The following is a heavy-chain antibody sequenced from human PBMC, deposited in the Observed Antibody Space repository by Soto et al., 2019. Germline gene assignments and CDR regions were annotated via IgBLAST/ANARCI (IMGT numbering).Heavy chain of an antibody. J-gene: IGHJ6*02. CDR1: GGTFSSYA. V-gene: IGHV1-69*06. CDR3: AREIEPEYSSPGYYYGMDV. Sequence: SVKVSCKASGGTFSSYAISWVRQAPGQGLEWMGGIIPIFGTANYAQKFQGRVTITADKSTSTAYMELSSLRSEDTAVYYCAREIEPEYSSPGYYYGMDVWGQGTTVTVSS. CDR2: IIPIFGTA. D-gene: IGHD6-6*01.